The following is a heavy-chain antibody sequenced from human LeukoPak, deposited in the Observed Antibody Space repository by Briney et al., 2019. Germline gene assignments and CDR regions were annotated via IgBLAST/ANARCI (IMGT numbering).Heavy chain of an antibody. CDR1: GGSISSGGYY. Sequence: SETLSLTCTVSGGSISSGGYYWSWIRQHPGKGLEWIGYIYYSGSTYYNPSLKGRVTISVDTSKNQFSLKLSSVTAADTAVYYCARAESYSTYGMDVWGQGTTVTVSS. J-gene: IGHJ6*02. CDR2: IYYSGST. D-gene: IGHD1-26*01. CDR3: ARAESYSTYGMDV. V-gene: IGHV4-31*03.